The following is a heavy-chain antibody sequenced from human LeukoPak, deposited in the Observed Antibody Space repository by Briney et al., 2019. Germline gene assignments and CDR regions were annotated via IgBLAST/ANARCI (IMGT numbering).Heavy chain of an antibody. Sequence: SETLSLTCTVSGGSISSGGYYWSWIRQHPGKGLEWIGYIYYSGSTYYNPSLKSRVTISVDKSKNQFSLKLSSVTAADTAVYYCARDRRYYYDSSRDAFDIWGQGTMVTVSS. J-gene: IGHJ3*02. D-gene: IGHD3-22*01. CDR2: IYYSGST. CDR1: GGSISSGGYY. V-gene: IGHV4-31*03. CDR3: ARDRRYYYDSSRDAFDI.